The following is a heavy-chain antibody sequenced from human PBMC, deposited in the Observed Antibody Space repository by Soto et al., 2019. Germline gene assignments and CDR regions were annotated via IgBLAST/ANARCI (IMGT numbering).Heavy chain of an antibody. Sequence: QVQLVESGGGVVQPGRSLRLSCAASGFTFSSYGMHWVRQAPGKGLEWVAVISYDGSNKYYADSVKGRFTISRDNSKNTLYLQMNSLIAEDTAVYYCAKLIAAAGTGQCPFDYWGQGTLVTVSS. CDR1: GFTFSSYG. CDR3: AKLIAAAGTGQCPFDY. CDR2: ISYDGSNK. D-gene: IGHD6-13*01. V-gene: IGHV3-30*18. J-gene: IGHJ4*02.